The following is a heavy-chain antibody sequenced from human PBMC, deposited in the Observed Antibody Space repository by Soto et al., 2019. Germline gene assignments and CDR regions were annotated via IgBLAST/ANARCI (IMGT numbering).Heavy chain of an antibody. V-gene: IGHV5-51*01. D-gene: IGHD6-13*01. Sequence: GESLKISCKGSGYSFTSYWIGWVRQMPGKGLEWMGIIYPGDSDTRYSPSFQGQVTISADKSISTAYLQWSSLKASDTAMYYCAGTGPIIAAILESDAFDIWGQGTMVTVSS. CDR3: AGTGPIIAAILESDAFDI. CDR1: GYSFTSYW. J-gene: IGHJ3*02. CDR2: IYPGDSDT.